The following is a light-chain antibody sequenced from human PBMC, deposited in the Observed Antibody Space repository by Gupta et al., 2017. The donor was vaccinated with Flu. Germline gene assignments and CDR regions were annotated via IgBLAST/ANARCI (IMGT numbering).Light chain of an antibody. J-gene: IGLJ3*02. V-gene: IGLV1-51*01. CDR3: GTWDSSPNAGQV. Sequence: QTVLTQPPSVSAAPGQKVTISCSGSSSTIVNNYVSWYQQFPGTAPKLLIYYNYKRPSGTPDRFSGSKSGTSATLEITRLQTEDEADYYCGTWDSSPNAGQVFGGGTKLTVL. CDR2: YNY. CDR1: SSTIVNNY.